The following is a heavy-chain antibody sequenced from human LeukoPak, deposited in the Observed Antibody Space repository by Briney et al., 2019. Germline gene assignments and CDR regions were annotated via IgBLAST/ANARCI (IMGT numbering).Heavy chain of an antibody. CDR2: INAGNGNT. V-gene: IGHV1-3*01. Sequence: ASVKVSCKASGYTFTSYAMHWVRQAPGQRLEWMGWINAGNGNTKYSQKFQGRVTITRDTSASTAYMELSSLRSEDTAVYYCARGLYGDYRLDPWGQGTLVTVSS. CDR3: ARGLYGDYRLDP. D-gene: IGHD4-17*01. J-gene: IGHJ5*02. CDR1: GYTFTSYA.